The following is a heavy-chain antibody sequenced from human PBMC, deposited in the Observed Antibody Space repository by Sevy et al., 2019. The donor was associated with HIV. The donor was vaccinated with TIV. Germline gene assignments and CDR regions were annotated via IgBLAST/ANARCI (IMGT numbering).Heavy chain of an antibody. V-gene: IGHV3-21*01. J-gene: IGHJ2*01. Sequence: GGSLRLSCAASGFAFSSYSMNWVSQAPGKGLESVSSISSSSSYIYYADSVKGRFTISRDNAKNSLYLQMNSLRAEDTAVYYCARGWFGEFRPNWYFDLWGRGTLVTVSS. CDR3: ARGWFGEFRPNWYFDL. CDR2: ISSSSSYI. CDR1: GFAFSSYS. D-gene: IGHD3-10*01.